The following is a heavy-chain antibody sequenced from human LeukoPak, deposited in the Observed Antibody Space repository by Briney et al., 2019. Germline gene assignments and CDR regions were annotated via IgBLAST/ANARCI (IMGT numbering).Heavy chain of an antibody. Sequence: GGSLRLSCAASGFTFSSYSMNWVRQAPGKGLEWVSYISSSSTIYYADSVKGRFTISRDNAKNSLYLQMNSLRAEDTAVYYCARDSITMVRGVRGYNFDYWGQGTLVTVSS. V-gene: IGHV3-48*04. CDR1: GFTFSSYS. CDR2: ISSSSTI. J-gene: IGHJ4*02. D-gene: IGHD3-10*01. CDR3: ARDSITMVRGVRGYNFDY.